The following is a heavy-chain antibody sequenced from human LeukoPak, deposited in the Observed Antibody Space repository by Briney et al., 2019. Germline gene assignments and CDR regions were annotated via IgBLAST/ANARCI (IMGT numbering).Heavy chain of an antibody. J-gene: IGHJ4*02. Sequence: PGGSLRLSCAASGFTFSTFAMIWVRQPPGKGLEWVSSIFPSGGEIHYADSVKGRFTISRDNSKNTLYVQMNSLRAEDTAVYYCAKALGPAIVRGVIDYWGQGTLVTVSS. CDR2: IFPSGGEI. CDR3: AKALGPAIVRGVIDY. CDR1: GFTFSTFA. D-gene: IGHD3-10*01. V-gene: IGHV3-23*01.